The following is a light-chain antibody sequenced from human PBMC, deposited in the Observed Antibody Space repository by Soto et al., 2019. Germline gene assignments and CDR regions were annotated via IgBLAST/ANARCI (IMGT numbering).Light chain of an antibody. J-gene: IGLJ3*02. CDR2: GNS. CDR1: SSNIGAGYD. CDR3: QSYASSLSGSWV. Sequence: QSVLTQPPSVSGAPGQRVTISCTGSSSNIGAGYDVHWYQQLPGTAPKLLIYGNSNRPSGVPDRFSGSKSGTSASLAITGLQAEDEADDYCQSYASSLSGSWVFGGGTQLTVL. V-gene: IGLV1-40*01.